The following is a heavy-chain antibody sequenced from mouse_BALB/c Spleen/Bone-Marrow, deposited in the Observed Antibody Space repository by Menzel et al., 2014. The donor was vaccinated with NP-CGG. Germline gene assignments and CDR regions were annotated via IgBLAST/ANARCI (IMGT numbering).Heavy chain of an antibody. CDR2: TNPSNGRS. Sequence: QVQLQQSGAELVKPGASVKLSCKAASYTFTSNWMHWVKQRPGQGLEWIGETNPSNGRSNYNEKFKSKATLTVDKSSSTAYMQLSSLTSEDSAVYYCARSTGTAPYFYAMDYWGQGTSVTVSS. CDR3: ARSTGTAPYFYAMDY. CDR1: SYTFTSNW. J-gene: IGHJ4*01. D-gene: IGHD4-1*02. V-gene: IGHV1S81*02.